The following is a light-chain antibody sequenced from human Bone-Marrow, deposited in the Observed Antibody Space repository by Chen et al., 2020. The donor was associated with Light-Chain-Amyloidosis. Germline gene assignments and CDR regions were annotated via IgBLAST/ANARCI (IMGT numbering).Light chain of an antibody. CDR2: KAS. CDR3: KQYNSYSWT. Sequence: DIQMTQSPSTLSASVGDRVTITCRASQSIRSWLAWYQQKPGKAPKLLIYKASSLESGVPSRFSGSGSGTEFTLTISSLQPDDFATYYCKQYNSYSWTFGQGTKVEIK. V-gene: IGKV1-5*03. J-gene: IGKJ1*01. CDR1: QSIRSW.